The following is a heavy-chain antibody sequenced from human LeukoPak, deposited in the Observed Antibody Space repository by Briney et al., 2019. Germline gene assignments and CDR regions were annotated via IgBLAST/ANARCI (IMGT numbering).Heavy chain of an antibody. V-gene: IGHV3-53*04. J-gene: IGHJ4*02. CDR3: ARVRSGSFDY. Sequence: GGSLRLSCAASGFTVSSNYMSWVRQAPGKGLEWVSVIYSGGSKYYADSVKGRFTISRHNSKITLYLQMNSLRAKDTAVYYCARVRSGSFDYWGQGTLVTVSS. CDR2: IYSGGSK. D-gene: IGHD1-26*01. CDR1: GFTVSSNY.